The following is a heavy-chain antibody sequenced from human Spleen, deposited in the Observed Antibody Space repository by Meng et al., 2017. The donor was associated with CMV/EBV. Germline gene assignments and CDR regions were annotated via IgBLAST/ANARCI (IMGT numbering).Heavy chain of an antibody. CDR2: INPDSGGT. J-gene: IGHJ6*02. D-gene: IGHD3-3*01. V-gene: IGHV1-2*02. CDR1: GYTFTGYY. CDR3: ARLFHTILGTAYYYGMDV. Sequence: ASVKVSCKASGYTFTGYYIYWVRQAPGQGLEWMGWINPDSGGTNYAQRFQGRVTLTSDTSISTAYMQLSRLQSDDTAVYYCARLFHTILGTAYYYGMDVWGPGTMVTVSS.